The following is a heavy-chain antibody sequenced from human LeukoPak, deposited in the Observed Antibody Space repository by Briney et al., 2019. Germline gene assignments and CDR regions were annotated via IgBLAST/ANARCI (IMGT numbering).Heavy chain of an antibody. CDR2: ISAYNGNT. CDR3: ARNDRRFLEWLPSEWFDP. Sequence: ASVKVSCKASGYTFTNYGISWVRQAPGQGLEWMGWISAYNGNTNYAQKLQGRVTMTTDTSTSTAYMELRSLRSDDTAVYYCARNDRRFLEWLPSEWFDPWGQGTLVTVSS. V-gene: IGHV1-18*01. D-gene: IGHD3-3*01. CDR1: GYTFTNYG. J-gene: IGHJ5*02.